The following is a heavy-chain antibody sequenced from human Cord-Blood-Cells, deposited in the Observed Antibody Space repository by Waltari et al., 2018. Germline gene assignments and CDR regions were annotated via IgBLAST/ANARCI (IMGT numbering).Heavy chain of an antibody. CDR1: GGSFSGYS. J-gene: IGHJ4*02. CDR2: INHSGST. D-gene: IGHD4-4*01. Sequence: QVQLQQWGAGLLKPSETLSLTCAVYGGSFSGYSWSWIRQPPGKGLEWIGEINHSGSTNYNPSLKSRVTISVDTSKNQFSLKLSSVTAADTAVYYCAGSHYSNYYFDYWGQGTLVTVSS. CDR3: AGSHYSNYYFDY. V-gene: IGHV4-34*01.